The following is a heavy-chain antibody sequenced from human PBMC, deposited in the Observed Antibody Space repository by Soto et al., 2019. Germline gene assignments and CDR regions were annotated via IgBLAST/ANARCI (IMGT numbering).Heavy chain of an antibody. D-gene: IGHD4-17*01. CDR3: AHSLAPSNYGDYEPISSFDY. CDR1: GFSLSTSGVG. Sequence: QITLKESGPTLVKPTQTLTLTCTFSGFSLSTSGVGVGWIRQPPGKALEWLALIYWDDDKRYSPSLKSRLPTTNDTSKNQVVLTRTNMDPVDTATYYCAHSLAPSNYGDYEPISSFDYWGQGTLVTVSS. J-gene: IGHJ4*02. V-gene: IGHV2-5*02. CDR2: IYWDDDK.